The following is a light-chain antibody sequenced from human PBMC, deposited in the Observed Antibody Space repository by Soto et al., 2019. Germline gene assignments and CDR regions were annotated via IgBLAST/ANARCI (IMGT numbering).Light chain of an antibody. Sequence: DIQLTQSPSFLSAAVGDRVTLTCRASQGISSFLAWYQQKPGKAPKLLISAASTLQSGVPSRLSGSGSGTEVTLTISSLQTEDFATYYCQHLNTHPYTFGQGTKLEIK. CDR2: AAS. CDR3: QHLNTHPYT. V-gene: IGKV1-9*01. J-gene: IGKJ2*01. CDR1: QGISSF.